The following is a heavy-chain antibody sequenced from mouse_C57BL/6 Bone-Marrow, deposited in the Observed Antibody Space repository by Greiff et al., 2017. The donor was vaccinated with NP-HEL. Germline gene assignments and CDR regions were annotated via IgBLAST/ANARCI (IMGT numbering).Heavy chain of an antibody. CDR2: IDPETGGT. Sequence: QVQLQQSGAELVRPGASVTLSCKASGYTFTDYEMHWVKQTPVHGLEWIGAIDPETGGTAYNQKFKGKAILTADKSSSTAYMELRSLTSEDSAVYYCTREVNSSGYVNYYAMDYWGQGTSVTVSS. J-gene: IGHJ4*01. CDR3: TREVNSSGYVNYYAMDY. V-gene: IGHV1-15*01. CDR1: GYTFTDYE. D-gene: IGHD3-2*02.